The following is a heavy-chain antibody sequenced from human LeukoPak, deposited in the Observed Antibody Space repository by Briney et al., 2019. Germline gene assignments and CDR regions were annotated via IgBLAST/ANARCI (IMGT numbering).Heavy chain of an antibody. CDR2: IYYSGST. Sequence: SETLSLICTVSGGSISSGSYYWSWMRQPPGKGLEWIGYIYYSGSTNYNPSLKSRVTISVDTSKNQFSLKLSSVTAADTAVYHCARVVTSKCWFDPWGQGTLVTVSS. D-gene: IGHD2/OR15-2a*01. CDR3: ARVVTSKCWFDP. V-gene: IGHV4-61*01. J-gene: IGHJ5*02. CDR1: GGSISSGSYY.